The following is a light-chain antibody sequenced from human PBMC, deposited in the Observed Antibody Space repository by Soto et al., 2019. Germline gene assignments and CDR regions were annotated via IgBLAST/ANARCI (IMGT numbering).Light chain of an antibody. CDR2: DAS. V-gene: IGKV1-39*01. Sequence: DVQMTQSPSSLSAFVGDSVTITCRASQSVFNHLSWFQQRPGKGPKLLIYDASSLHAGVPSRFSGSGYGTDFTLTISIVQPEDSAIYCCHQSSSTPLTFGGGTRVELK. CDR3: HQSSSTPLT. J-gene: IGKJ4*01. CDR1: QSVFNH.